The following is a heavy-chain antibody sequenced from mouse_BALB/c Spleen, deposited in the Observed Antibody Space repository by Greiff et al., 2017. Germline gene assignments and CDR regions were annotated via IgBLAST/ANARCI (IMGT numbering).Heavy chain of an antibody. Sequence: EVKLMESGGGLVKPGGSLKLSCAASGFTFSSYAMSWVRQSPEKRLEWVAEISSGGSYTYYPDTVTGRFTISRDNAKNTLYLEMSSLRSEDTAMYYCARDGYGNQLPRFAYWGQGTLVTVSA. D-gene: IGHD2-10*02. CDR2: ISSGGSYT. V-gene: IGHV5-9-4*01. CDR3: ARDGYGNQLPRFAY. J-gene: IGHJ3*01. CDR1: GFTFSSYA.